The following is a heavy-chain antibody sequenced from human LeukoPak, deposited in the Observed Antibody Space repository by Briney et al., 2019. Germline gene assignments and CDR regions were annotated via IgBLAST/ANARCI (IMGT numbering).Heavy chain of an antibody. J-gene: IGHJ6*03. Sequence: PSETLSLTCAVSGGSISSGGYSWSWIRQPPGKGLEWIGYIYYSGSTYYNPSLKSRVTISVDTSKNQSSLKLSSVTAADTAVYYCARLSVTQRGYSGYSHYYYYMDVWGKGTTVTVSS. CDR3: ARLSVTQRGYSGYSHYYYYMDV. CDR1: GGSISSGGYS. CDR2: IYYSGST. D-gene: IGHD5-12*01. V-gene: IGHV4-30-4*07.